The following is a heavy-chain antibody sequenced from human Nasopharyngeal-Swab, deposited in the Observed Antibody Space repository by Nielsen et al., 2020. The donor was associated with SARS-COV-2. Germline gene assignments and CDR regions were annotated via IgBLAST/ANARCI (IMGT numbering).Heavy chain of an antibody. D-gene: IGHD2-2*01. V-gene: IGHV1-2*02. CDR2: INPNSGGT. CDR1: GHTFTGYY. Sequence: ASVKVSCKASGHTFTGYYMHWVRQAPGQGLEWMGWINPNSGGTNYAQKFQGRVTMTRDTSISTAYMELSRLRSDDTAVYYCAREVVPAATNWFDPWGQGTLVTVSS. J-gene: IGHJ5*02. CDR3: AREVVPAATNWFDP.